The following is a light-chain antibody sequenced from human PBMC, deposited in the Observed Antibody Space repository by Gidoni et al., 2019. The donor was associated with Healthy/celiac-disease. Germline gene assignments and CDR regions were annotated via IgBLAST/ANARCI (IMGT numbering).Light chain of an antibody. Sequence: QSVLTQPPSVSGAPGQRVTISCTGSSSNIGAGYDVHWYQQLPGTAPKLLIYGNSNRPSVVPYRFSGSKSGTSASLAITGLQAEDEADYYCQSYDSSLSAVVFGGGTKL. CDR3: QSYDSSLSAVV. CDR2: GNS. V-gene: IGLV1-40*01. J-gene: IGLJ2*01. CDR1: SSNIGAGYD.